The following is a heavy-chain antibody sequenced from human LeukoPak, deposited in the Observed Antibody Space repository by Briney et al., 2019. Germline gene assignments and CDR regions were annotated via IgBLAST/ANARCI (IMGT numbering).Heavy chain of an antibody. CDR2: IYYSGSP. J-gene: IGHJ4*02. V-gene: IGHV4-59*08. D-gene: IGHD2-15*01. Sequence: SETLSLTYAVSGGSISYYYWSWIRQPPGKGLEWIGYIYYSGSPYSNPSLKSRLTISVDTSKNQFSLKLSSVTAADTAVYYCARVLVDCSGGSCYYFDYWGQGTLVTVSS. CDR3: ARVLVDCSGGSCYYFDY. CDR1: GGSISYYY.